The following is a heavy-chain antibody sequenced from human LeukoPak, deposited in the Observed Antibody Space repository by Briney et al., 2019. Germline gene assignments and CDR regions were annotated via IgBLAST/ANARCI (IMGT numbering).Heavy chain of an antibody. D-gene: IGHD6-13*01. CDR3: ASASIAAALGGDYYMDV. CDR2: MNPNSGNT. V-gene: IGHV1-8*01. CDR1: GYTFTSYD. Sequence: ASVKVSCKASGYTFTSYDINWVRQAPGQGLEWMGWMNPNSGNTGYAQKLQGRVTMTTDTSTSTAYMELRSLRSDDTAVYYCASASIAAALGGDYYMDVWGKGTTVTISS. J-gene: IGHJ6*03.